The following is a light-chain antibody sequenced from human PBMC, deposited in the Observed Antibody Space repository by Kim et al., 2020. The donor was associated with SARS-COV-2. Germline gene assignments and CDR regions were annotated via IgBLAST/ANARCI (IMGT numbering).Light chain of an antibody. J-gene: IGKJ5*01. CDR1: QGIGSY. Sequence: QLTQSPSSLSASVGDRVTITCRASQGIGSYLAWYQQKPGKAPKLLIYAASTLQSGVPSRFSGSGSATDFTLTITSLQPEDFATYYCQQLEYYPITFSQGTRLEIK. V-gene: IGKV1-9*01. CDR2: AAS. CDR3: QQLEYYPIT.